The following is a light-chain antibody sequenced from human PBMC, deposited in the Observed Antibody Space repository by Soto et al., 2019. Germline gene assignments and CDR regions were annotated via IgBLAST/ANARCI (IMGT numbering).Light chain of an antibody. Sequence: QSVLTQPPSVSGAPRQRVTISCTGTSSNIGAGYDVHWYQQFSGTAPKLLIYDNNNRPSGVPDRFSGSKSGTSASLAITGLQAEDEADYYCQSYDSSLSGSTVFGTGTKLTVL. CDR2: DNN. J-gene: IGLJ1*01. CDR1: SSNIGAGYD. V-gene: IGLV1-40*01. CDR3: QSYDSSLSGSTV.